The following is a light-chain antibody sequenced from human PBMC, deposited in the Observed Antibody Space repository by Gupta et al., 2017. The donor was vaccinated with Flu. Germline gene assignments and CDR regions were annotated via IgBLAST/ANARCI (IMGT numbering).Light chain of an antibody. J-gene: IGKJ4*01. CDR3: QQSYSTPLA. CDR2: AAS. CDR1: QSISSY. Sequence: DIQMTQSPSSLSASVGDRVTITCRASQSISSYLNWYQQKPGKAPKLLIYAASRLKSGVPSRFSGSGSGTDFTLAISSLQPEDFATYYCQQSYSTPLAFGGGTKVEIK. V-gene: IGKV1-39*01.